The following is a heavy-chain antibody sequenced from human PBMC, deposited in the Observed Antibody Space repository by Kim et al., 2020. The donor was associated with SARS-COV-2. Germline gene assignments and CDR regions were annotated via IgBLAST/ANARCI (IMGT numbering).Heavy chain of an antibody. CDR1: GDSISSGGYY. D-gene: IGHD4-17*01. V-gene: IGHV4-31*03. CDR2: IYHSGTT. J-gene: IGHJ5*02. CDR3: ARVKDYVNWVDP. Sequence: SETLSLTCNVSGDSISSGGYYWSWIRQHPGKGLEWIAFIYHSGTTFYNPSLKSRVTISVDTSKNQFSLKLNAVTAADTAVYYCARVKDYVNWVDPWGQGTLVTVSS.